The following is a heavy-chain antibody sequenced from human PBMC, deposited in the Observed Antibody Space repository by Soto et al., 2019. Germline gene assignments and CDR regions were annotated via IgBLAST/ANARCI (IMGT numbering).Heavy chain of an antibody. Sequence: ASVKVSCKASGYTFTSYGVNWVRQAPGQGLEWMGWIRSYNNSTNYAQKLQGRVAMTTDTSTNTAYMELRSLTSDDTAVYYCARSYLGYCSGGSCYSVDYWGQGTLVPVSS. D-gene: IGHD2-15*01. V-gene: IGHV1-18*01. CDR2: IRSYNNST. J-gene: IGHJ4*02. CDR3: ARSYLGYCSGGSCYSVDY. CDR1: GYTFTSYG.